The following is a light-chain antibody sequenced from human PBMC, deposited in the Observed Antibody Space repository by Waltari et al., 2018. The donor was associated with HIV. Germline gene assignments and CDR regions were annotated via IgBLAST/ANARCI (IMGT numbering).Light chain of an antibody. V-gene: IGKV1-5*03. J-gene: IGKJ2*01. Sequence: DIQMTQSPSTLSASVGDSVSITCRASQSISNWLAWYQQKPGKPPTLLIYAASILEDEVPSRFSGSGSGTEFTLTISSLQPDDFATYFCQQYNTYSPYTFGQGTKLEIK. CDR3: QQYNTYSPYT. CDR1: QSISNW. CDR2: AAS.